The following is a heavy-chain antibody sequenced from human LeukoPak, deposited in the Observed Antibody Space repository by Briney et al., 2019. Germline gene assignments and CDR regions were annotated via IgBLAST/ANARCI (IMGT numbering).Heavy chain of an antibody. V-gene: IGHV3-23*01. Sequence: GGSLRLSCAASGFSFSNYGMSWVRQAPGEGLEWVSSISSGGDNTYYADSVRGRFTISRDNSKNTLYLQLNSLRAEDTAVYYCARETPDSSGWDWGQGTLVTVSS. CDR2: ISSGGDNT. D-gene: IGHD6-19*01. CDR1: GFSFSNYG. CDR3: ARETPDSSGWD. J-gene: IGHJ4*02.